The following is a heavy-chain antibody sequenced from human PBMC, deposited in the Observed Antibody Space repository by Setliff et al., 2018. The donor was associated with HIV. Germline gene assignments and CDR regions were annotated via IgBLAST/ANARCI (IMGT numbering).Heavy chain of an antibody. J-gene: IGHJ6*03. CDR1: GGSISSSGYY. Sequence: SETLSLTCTVSGGSISSSGYYWGWIRQPPGKGLEWIGNIYYSGSTYYNPSLKSRITISVDTSKNQFSLKLSSVTAADTAVYYCARHYQHSWVGVDYYFMDVWGKGTTVTVSS. CDR3: ARHYQHSWVGVDYYFMDV. D-gene: IGHD1-26*01. V-gene: IGHV4-39*01. CDR2: IYYSGST.